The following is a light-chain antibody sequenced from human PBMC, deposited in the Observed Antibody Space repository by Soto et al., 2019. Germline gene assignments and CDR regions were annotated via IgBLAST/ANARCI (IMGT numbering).Light chain of an antibody. J-gene: IGLJ2*01. CDR3: TSYASGSSHVV. V-gene: IGLV2-14*01. CDR2: DVN. CDR1: SSDIGGYDY. Sequence: QYALTQPASVSGSPGQSITLSCTGTSSDIGGYDYVSWYQRHPGKAPKLIIYDVNNRPSGVSNSFSGSKSGNTASLTISGIQAEDEADYYCTSYASGSSHVVFGGGTKLTVL.